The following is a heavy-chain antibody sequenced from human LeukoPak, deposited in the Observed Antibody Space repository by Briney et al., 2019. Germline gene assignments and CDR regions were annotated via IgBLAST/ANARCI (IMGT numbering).Heavy chain of an antibody. CDR3: ASAGAVTDCFVH. CDR1: GFTFRTYT. J-gene: IGHJ5*02. CDR2: ISYDGYYK. D-gene: IGHD4-23*01. V-gene: IGHV3-30-3*01. Sequence: PGGSLRLSCAASGFTFRTYTMHWVRQAPGKGLEWVASISYDGYYKYYAESVKGPFIISRDNSKNTLYLQINSLRADDTAVYYCASAGAVTDCFVHWGAGTLVIVSS.